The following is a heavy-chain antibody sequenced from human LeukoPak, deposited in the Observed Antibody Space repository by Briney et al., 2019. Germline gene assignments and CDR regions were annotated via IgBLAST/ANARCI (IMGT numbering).Heavy chain of an antibody. CDR2: IYTSGST. J-gene: IGHJ3*02. Sequence: SQTLSLTCTVSGGSISSGSYYWSWIRQPAGKGLEWIGRIYTSGSTNYNPSLKSRVTISVDTSKNQFSLKLSSVTAADTAVYYCARGGGYSSDYAFDIWGQGTMVTVSS. CDR1: GGSISSGSYY. D-gene: IGHD6-25*01. V-gene: IGHV4-61*02. CDR3: ARGGGYSSDYAFDI.